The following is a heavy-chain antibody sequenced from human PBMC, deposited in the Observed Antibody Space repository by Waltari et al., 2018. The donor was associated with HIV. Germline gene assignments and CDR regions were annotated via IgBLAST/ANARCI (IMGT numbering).Heavy chain of an antibody. CDR3: ARESPLGWSGPFDY. J-gene: IGHJ4*02. Sequence: QVQLQQWGPGALKPSETLSLTCTVKGGAFIGYYWTWIRQSPGKELEWIGEISHNGRTDYSPALKSRLSMSIDTAKKQVSMTLKTVTAADTAMYYCARESPLGWSGPFDYWGQGTLVTVSS. CDR2: ISHNGRT. CDR1: GGAFIGYY. V-gene: IGHV4-34*01. D-gene: IGHD6-19*01.